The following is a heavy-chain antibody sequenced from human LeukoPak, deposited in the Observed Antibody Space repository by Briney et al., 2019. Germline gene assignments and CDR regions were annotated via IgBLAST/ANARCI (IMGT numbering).Heavy chain of an antibody. CDR3: ARPGITAFDI. D-gene: IGHD3-10*01. J-gene: IGHJ3*02. Sequence: PGGSLRLSCVASGFTLSSHNINWARQAPGKGLEWVSHISSSGSITYYGDSVKGRITISRDNAKNSVSLYMNSLRAEDSAVYYCARPGITAFDIWGQGTMVTVSS. CDR2: ISSSGSIT. CDR1: GFTLSSHN. V-gene: IGHV3-48*01.